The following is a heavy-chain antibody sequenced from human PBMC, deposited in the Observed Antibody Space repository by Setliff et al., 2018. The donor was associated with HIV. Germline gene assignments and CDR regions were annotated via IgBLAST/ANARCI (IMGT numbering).Heavy chain of an antibody. J-gene: IGHJ4*02. CDR3: ATRLVGYSGLTY. D-gene: IGHD5-12*01. CDR1: GYNFASHW. CDR2: VYPDDSDS. V-gene: IGHV5-51*01. Sequence: GESLKISCRGSGYNFASHWIAWVRQMPGKGLEWMGIVYPDDSDSRYSPSFQGQVTISADKSVSTTYLQWNSLKASDTATYCCATRLVGYSGLTYWGQGTLVTVSS.